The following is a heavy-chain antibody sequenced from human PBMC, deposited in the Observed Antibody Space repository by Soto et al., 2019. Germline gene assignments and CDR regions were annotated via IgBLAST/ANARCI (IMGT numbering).Heavy chain of an antibody. Sequence: SETLSLTCPVSGGSISSYYWSWIRQPPGKGLEWIGYIYYSGSTNYNPSLKSRVTISVDTSKNQFSLKLSSVTAADTAVYYCARVDSSWTNYYYGMDVWGQGTTVTVSS. CDR2: IYYSGST. CDR1: GGSISSYY. CDR3: ARVDSSWTNYYYGMDV. J-gene: IGHJ6*02. V-gene: IGHV4-59*01. D-gene: IGHD6-13*01.